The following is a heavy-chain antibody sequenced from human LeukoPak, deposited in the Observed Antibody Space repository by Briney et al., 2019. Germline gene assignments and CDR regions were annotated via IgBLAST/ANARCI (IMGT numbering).Heavy chain of an antibody. Sequence: SETLSLTCALYGGSFSNYYWSWIRQPPGTGLEWIGEINHSGSTNYNPSLKSRVTISLDTPKNQFSLKLTSVTAADTAVYYCARSMVQEVILSARRANWFDPWGQGTLVTVSS. V-gene: IGHV4-34*01. J-gene: IGHJ5*02. CDR1: GGSFSNYY. CDR3: ARSMVQEVILSARRANWFDP. D-gene: IGHD3-10*01. CDR2: INHSGST.